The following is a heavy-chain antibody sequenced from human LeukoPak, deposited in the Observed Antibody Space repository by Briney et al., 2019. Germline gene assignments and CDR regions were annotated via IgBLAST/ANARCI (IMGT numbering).Heavy chain of an antibody. CDR3: ARAPRWGRGYSGYNQGTTFDY. V-gene: IGHV4-34*01. D-gene: IGHD5-12*01. CDR1: GGSFSGYY. J-gene: IGHJ4*02. Sequence: SETLSLTCAVYGGSFSGYYWSWIRQPPGKGVEWIGEINHSGSTNYNPSLKSRVTISVDTSKNQFSLKLSSVTAADTAVYYCARAPRWGRGYSGYNQGTTFDYWGQGTLVTVSS. CDR2: INHSGST.